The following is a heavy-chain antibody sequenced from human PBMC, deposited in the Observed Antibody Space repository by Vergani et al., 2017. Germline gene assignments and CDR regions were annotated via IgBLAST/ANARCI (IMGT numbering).Heavy chain of an antibody. CDR2: ISGPGLSA. CDR1: GFIFSNSA. Sequence: EVHLLESGGGLVQPGGSLRLSCAASGFIFSNSAVSWVPQAPGRGLAWVSSISGPGLSAYYADSVKGRFSISTDNSKNTLYLQVRSLRLEDTGVYHCVRDRGLCAGGRCYTEAWDYWGQGTPVTVSS. D-gene: IGHD2-2*02. V-gene: IGHV3-23*01. CDR3: VRDRGLCAGGRCYTEAWDY. J-gene: IGHJ4*02.